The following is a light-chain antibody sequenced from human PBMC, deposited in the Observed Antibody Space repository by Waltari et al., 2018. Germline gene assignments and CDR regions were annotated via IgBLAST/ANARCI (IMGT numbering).Light chain of an antibody. J-gene: IGLJ2*01. CDR2: GST. V-gene: IGLV1-40*01. CDR3: QSYDRSLSASV. Sequence: QSVLAQPPSVSGAPGQRVTISCTGSSSNIGTYDVHWYQQLPGTAPKLLLYGSTNRPSGVPDRFSGSKSGTSASLAIAGLQAEDEADYYCQSYDRSLSASVFGGGTKLTVL. CDR1: SSNIGTYD.